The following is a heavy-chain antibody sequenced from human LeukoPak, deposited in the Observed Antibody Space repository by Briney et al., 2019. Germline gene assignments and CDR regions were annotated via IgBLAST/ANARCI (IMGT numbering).Heavy chain of an antibody. Sequence: GGSLRLSCAASGFTFISYGMQLVRQAPGKGLVWVSRINTRGSSTSYADSVKGRFTISRDNAKNTLYLQMNSLRAEDTGVYYCARELPREVTLDYWGQGTLVTVSS. D-gene: IGHD2-21*02. CDR2: INTRGSST. CDR3: ARELPREVTLDY. J-gene: IGHJ4*02. CDR1: GFTFISYG. V-gene: IGHV3-74*01.